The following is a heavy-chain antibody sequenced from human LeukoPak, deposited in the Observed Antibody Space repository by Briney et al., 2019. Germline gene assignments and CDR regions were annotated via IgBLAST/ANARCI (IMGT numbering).Heavy chain of an antibody. CDR1: GYTFTSYD. D-gene: IGHD3-22*01. J-gene: IGHJ4*02. V-gene: IGHV1-8*01. CDR3: ARDRILYYYDSSGYYYELDY. CDR2: MSPNSGDT. Sequence: WASVKVSCKASGYTFTSYDFNWVRQATGQRPEWMGWMSPNSGDTGYAQKFQDRVTMTRNTSISTAYMELSSLRSEDTAVYYCARDRILYYYDSSGYYYELDYWGQGTLVTVSS.